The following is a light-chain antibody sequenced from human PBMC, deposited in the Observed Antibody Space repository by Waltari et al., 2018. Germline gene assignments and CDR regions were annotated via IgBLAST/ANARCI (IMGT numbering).Light chain of an antibody. V-gene: IGKV1-5*03. CDR3: QQYNTYWT. CDR1: QNIVTW. CDR2: KAS. Sequence: DIQMTQSPSTLSASVGDRVTITCRASQNIVTWLTWYQQKPGKAPKVLIYKASNLKSGVPSRFSGSGSGTDFTLTINSLQPDDFATYYCQQYNTYWTFGQGTKVEIK. J-gene: IGKJ1*01.